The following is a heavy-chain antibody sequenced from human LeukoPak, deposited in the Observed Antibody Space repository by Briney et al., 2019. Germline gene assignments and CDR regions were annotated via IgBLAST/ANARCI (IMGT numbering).Heavy chain of an antibody. CDR1: GGSISSSSYY. J-gene: IGHJ4*02. CDR2: IYYSGST. D-gene: IGHD3-3*01. V-gene: IGHV4-39*01. CDR3: ARCGAYCDFWSGYEQTYFDY. Sequence: SETLSLTCTVSGGSISSSSYYWGWSRQPRGKGREWIVSIYYSGSTYYNPSLKSRVTISVYTAKNKFSRKLRAVTAADTAVYYCARCGAYCDFWSGYEQTYFDYWGQGTLVTVSS.